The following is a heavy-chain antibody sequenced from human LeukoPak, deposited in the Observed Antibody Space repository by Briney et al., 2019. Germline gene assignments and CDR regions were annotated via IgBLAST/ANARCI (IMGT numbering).Heavy chain of an antibody. CDR3: ARVTIFGVVPDY. V-gene: IGHV4-39*07. CDR2: IYYSGST. J-gene: IGHJ4*02. Sequence: SETLSLTCTVSGGSISSSSYYWGWIRQPPGEGWEWIGSIYYSGSTYYNPSLESRVTISVDTSKNQFSLKVSSVTAADTAVYYCARVTIFGVVPDYWGQGNLVTVSS. D-gene: IGHD3-3*01. CDR1: GGSISSSSYY.